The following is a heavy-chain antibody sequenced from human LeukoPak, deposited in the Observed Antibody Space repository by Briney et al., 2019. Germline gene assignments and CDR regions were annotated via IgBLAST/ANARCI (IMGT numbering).Heavy chain of an antibody. CDR3: AKDPTWIQLPNAFDI. Sequence: PGGSLRLSCAASGFTFSSYSLNLVRQAPGKGLEWIPSISSSGSYIYYADSVKGRFTISRDNAKNSLYLQMNSLRAEDTAVYYCAKDPTWIQLPNAFDIWGQGTMVTVSS. V-gene: IGHV3-21*01. D-gene: IGHD5-18*01. CDR1: GFTFSSYS. J-gene: IGHJ3*02. CDR2: ISSSGSYI.